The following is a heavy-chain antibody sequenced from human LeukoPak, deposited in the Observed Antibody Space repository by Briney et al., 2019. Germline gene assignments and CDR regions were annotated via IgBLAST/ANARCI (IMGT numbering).Heavy chain of an antibody. J-gene: IGHJ4*02. CDR2: MKHDGSVQ. V-gene: IGHV3-7*05. CDR1: GLTFSSYW. CDR3: ASQTSAKGFDY. D-gene: IGHD2-2*01. Sequence: GGSLRLSCAASGLTFSSYWMSWVRQAPGKGLEWVANMKHDGSVQFYVDSVEGRFTVSRDNAKNSLYLQMNSLRAEDTAIYYCASQTSAKGFDYWGQGTLVTVSS.